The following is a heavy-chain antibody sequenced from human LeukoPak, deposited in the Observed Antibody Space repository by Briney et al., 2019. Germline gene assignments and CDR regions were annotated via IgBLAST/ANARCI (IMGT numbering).Heavy chain of an antibody. CDR1: GGSISSSSYY. CDR2: IYYSGST. D-gene: IGHD3-10*01. Sequence: SETLSLTCTVSGGSISSSSYYWGWIRQPPGKGLEWIGSIYYSGSTYYNPSLKSRVTISADTSKNQFSLRLSSVTAADTAVYYCARFRDYGQHYFDYWGQGTRVTVSS. J-gene: IGHJ4*02. CDR3: ARFRDYGQHYFDY. V-gene: IGHV4-39*07.